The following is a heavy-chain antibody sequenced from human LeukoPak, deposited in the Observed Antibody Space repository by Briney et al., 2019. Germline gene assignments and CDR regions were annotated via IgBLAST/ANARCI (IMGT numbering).Heavy chain of an antibody. J-gene: IGHJ4*02. CDR3: ARDQVATIEGVFDY. CDR2: INPSGGST. V-gene: IGHV1-46*01. Sequence: ASVTVSFTSSVYTFSIYYMHWVRQAPGHGLEWMGIINPSGGSTSYAQKFQRRVTMTRHTPTSTVYMELSSLRSEDTAVYYCARDQVATIEGVFDYWGQGTLVTVSS. D-gene: IGHD5-12*01. CDR1: VYTFSIYY.